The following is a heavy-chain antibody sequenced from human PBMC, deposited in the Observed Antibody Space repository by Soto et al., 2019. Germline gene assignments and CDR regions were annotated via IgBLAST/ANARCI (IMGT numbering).Heavy chain of an antibody. D-gene: IGHD3-10*02. CDR3: FQAEDGIRDVRSVSAFLLNRSSDL. V-gene: IGHV4-30-2*01. CDR2: ISHRGCT. J-gene: IGHJ2*01. Sequence: QPPGKGLEWIGYISHRGCTYYNPALKSGVALSGDRSKNQFSLKLSSVTAADTAVYFFFQAEDGIRDVRSVSAFLLNRSSDL.